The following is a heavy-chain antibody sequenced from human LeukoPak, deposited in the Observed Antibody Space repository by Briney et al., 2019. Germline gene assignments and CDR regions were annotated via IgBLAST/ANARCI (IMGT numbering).Heavy chain of an antibody. J-gene: IGHJ4*02. D-gene: IGHD2-15*01. CDR2: IYYSGST. V-gene: IGHV4-59*12. Sequence: PSETLSLTCTVSGGSISSYYWSWIRQPPGKGLEWIGYIYYSGSTNYNPSLKSRVTISVDTSKNQFSLKLSSVTAADTAVYYCAREVVVAATLHFDYWGQGTLVTVSS. CDR3: AREVVVAATLHFDY. CDR1: GGSISSYY.